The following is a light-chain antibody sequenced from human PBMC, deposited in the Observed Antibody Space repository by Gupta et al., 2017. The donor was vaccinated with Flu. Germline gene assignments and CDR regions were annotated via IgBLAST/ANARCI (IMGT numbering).Light chain of an antibody. CDR3: QQYNT. J-gene: IGKJ1*01. V-gene: IGKV1-5*03. CDR1: QIINNW. CDR2: KAS. Sequence: DIQLTQSPSNLSAFVGDRVSITCRASQIINNWLAWYQLKPGKAPILLISKASTLESGVPSRFSGSGSGTDFTLTISSLQPDDSATYFCQQYNTFGQGTKVEIK.